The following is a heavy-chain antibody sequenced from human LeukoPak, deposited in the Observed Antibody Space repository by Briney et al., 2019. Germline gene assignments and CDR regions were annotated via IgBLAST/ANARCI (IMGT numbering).Heavy chain of an antibody. V-gene: IGHV4-59*12. J-gene: IGHJ4*02. CDR2: IYYSGST. CDR3: ASGDYYDSRGFDY. D-gene: IGHD3-22*01. Sequence: SETLSLTCTVSGGSISSYYWSWIRQPPGKGLEWIGYIYYSGSTNYNPSLKSRVTISVDTSKNQFSLKLSSVTAADTAVYYCASGDYYDSRGFDYWGQGTLVTVSS. CDR1: GGSISSYY.